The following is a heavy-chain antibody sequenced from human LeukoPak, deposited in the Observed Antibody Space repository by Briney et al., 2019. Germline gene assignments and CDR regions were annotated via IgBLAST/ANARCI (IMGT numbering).Heavy chain of an antibody. V-gene: IGHV3-7*01. J-gene: IGHJ1*01. CDR2: VNRDETDI. CDR1: GFTFNSY. Sequence: GGSLRLSCAASGFTFNSYMGWVRQAPEDGLEWVAIVNRDETDIYYFDSVRGRFTISRDNAKSSLFLEMNSLRVEDTGVYYCARGDGRGRSDGATWGPGTLVTVSS. CDR3: ARGDGRGRSDGAT. D-gene: IGHD6-19*01.